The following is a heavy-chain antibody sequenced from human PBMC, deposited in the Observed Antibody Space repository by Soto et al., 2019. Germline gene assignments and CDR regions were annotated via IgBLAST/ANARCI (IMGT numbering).Heavy chain of an antibody. J-gene: IGHJ6*02. CDR1: GGSISSYY. Sequence: SETLSLTCTVSGGSISSYYWSWIRQPPGKGLEWIGYIYYVGCTNYNPSLKSRVTISVATSKNQFSLKLSSVTAADTAVYYCARDGRYSSSWYGSGREDGMDVWGQGTTVTVSS. CDR2: IYYVGCT. V-gene: IGHV4-59*01. CDR3: ARDGRYSSSWYGSGREDGMDV. D-gene: IGHD6-13*01.